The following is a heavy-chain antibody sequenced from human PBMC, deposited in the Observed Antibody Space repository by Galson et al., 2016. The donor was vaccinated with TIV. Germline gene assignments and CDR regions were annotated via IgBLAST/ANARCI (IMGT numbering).Heavy chain of an antibody. D-gene: IGHD1-14*01. V-gene: IGHV3-11*01. J-gene: IGHJ6*02. Sequence: SLRLSCAASGFTLSDYYMTWIRQAPGKGLEWLSHISYSGSAKYDADSMKGRLTMSRDIAKNSMYLGMSSLRAEDTAVYYCARGWQPFYNHYYSMDVWGQGTTGIVSS. CDR3: ARGWQPFYNHYYSMDV. CDR2: ISYSGSAK. CDR1: GFTLSDYY.